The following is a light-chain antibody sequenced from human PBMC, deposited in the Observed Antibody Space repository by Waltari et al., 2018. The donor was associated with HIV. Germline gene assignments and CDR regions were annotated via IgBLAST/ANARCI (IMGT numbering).Light chain of an antibody. J-gene: IGLJ2*01. CDR3: QSYDNSLGGSVV. V-gene: IGLV1-40*01. Sequence: QSVLTPPPSVSGAPGQRVTISCTGSSSNIGALSALTWYQQLPGTAPKLLIYGNSNRPSGVPDRFPGSKSGTSASLAITGLQAEDEADYYCQSYDNSLGGSVVFGGGTKLTVL. CDR2: GNS. CDR1: SSNIGALSA.